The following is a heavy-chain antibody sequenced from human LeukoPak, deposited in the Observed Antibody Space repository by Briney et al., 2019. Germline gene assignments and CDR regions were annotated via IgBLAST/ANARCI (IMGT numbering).Heavy chain of an antibody. Sequence: GGSLRPSCAASGFTFSSYSMNWVRQAPGKGLEWVSYISSSSITIYYADSVKGRFTISRDNAKNSLYLQMNSLRAEDTAVYYCARHRSSYYMDVWGKGTTVTVSS. J-gene: IGHJ6*03. D-gene: IGHD6-6*01. CDR1: GFTFSSYS. CDR3: ARHRSSYYMDV. V-gene: IGHV3-48*01. CDR2: ISSSSITI.